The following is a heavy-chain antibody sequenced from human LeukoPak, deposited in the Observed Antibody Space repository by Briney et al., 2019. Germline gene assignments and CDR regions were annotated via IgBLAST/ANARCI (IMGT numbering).Heavy chain of an antibody. Sequence: SETLSLTCTVSGGSITSDNFYWGWIRQPPGKGLEWVRSVYYGGSPYYNPSLTSRVTMSVDTSENQFSLRLTSVTAADTAVYYCARVNDCSRASCFTSWFDPWGQGTLVTVSS. CDR3: ARVNDCSRASCFTSWFDP. CDR1: GGSITSDNFY. J-gene: IGHJ5*02. D-gene: IGHD2-2*02. V-gene: IGHV4-39*07. CDR2: VYYGGSP.